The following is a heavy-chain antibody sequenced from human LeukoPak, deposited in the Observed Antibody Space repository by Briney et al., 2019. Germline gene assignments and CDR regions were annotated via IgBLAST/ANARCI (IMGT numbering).Heavy chain of an antibody. J-gene: IGHJ4*02. CDR3: AKADNLYYDSSGYEFYFDY. CDR1: GFTFSSYA. V-gene: IGHV3-23*01. D-gene: IGHD3-22*01. CDR2: ISGSGGST. Sequence: PGGSLRLSCAASGFTFSSYAMSWVRQAPGKGLESVSAISGSGGSTYYADSVKGRFTISRDNSKNTLYLQMNSLRAEDTAVYYCAKADNLYYDSSGYEFYFDYWGQGTLVTVSS.